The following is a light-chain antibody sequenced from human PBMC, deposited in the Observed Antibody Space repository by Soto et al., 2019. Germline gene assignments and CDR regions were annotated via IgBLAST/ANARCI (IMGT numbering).Light chain of an antibody. CDR3: VLYMGSGIWV. CDR2: STN. V-gene: IGLV8-61*01. CDR1: SGSVSTSYY. Sequence: QAVVTQEPSLSVSPGRTVTLTCGLRSGSVSTSYYTSWYQQTPGQAPRTLIYSTNTRSSGVSDRFSGSILGNKAALTITGAQADDESDYYCVLYMGSGIWVFGGGTKVTVL. J-gene: IGLJ3*02.